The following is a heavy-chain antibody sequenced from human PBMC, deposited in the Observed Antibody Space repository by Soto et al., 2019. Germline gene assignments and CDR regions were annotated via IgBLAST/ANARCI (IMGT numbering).Heavy chain of an antibody. CDR2: INAGNGNT. D-gene: IGHD3-22*01. Sequence: ASVKVSCKASGYTFTSYAMHWVRQAPGQRLEWMGWINAGNGNTKYSQKFQGRVTISWDMSTNTAYMELSSLRSEDTAMYYCAAESYYESNGTKGRIDWGQGTLVTVSS. CDR1: GYTFTSYA. J-gene: IGHJ4*02. CDR3: AAESYYESNGTKGRID. V-gene: IGHV1-3*01.